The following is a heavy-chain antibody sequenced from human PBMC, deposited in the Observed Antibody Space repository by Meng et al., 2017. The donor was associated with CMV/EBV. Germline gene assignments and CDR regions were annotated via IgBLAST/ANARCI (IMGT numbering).Heavy chain of an antibody. CDR2: INPSGGST. J-gene: IGHJ5*02. CDR1: GYTFTSYY. Sequence: QVQSGESGAGVKKPGASVKVSCKASGYTFTSYYMHWVRQAPGQGLEWMGIINPSGGSTSYAQKFQGRVTMTRDTSTSTVYMELSSLRSEDTAVYYCAREEGIAARSDWFDPWGQGTLVTVSS. CDR3: AREEGIAARSDWFDP. V-gene: IGHV1-46*01. D-gene: IGHD6-6*01.